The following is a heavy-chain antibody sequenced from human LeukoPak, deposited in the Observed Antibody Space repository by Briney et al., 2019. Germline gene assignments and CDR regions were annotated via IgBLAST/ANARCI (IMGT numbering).Heavy chain of an antibody. J-gene: IGHJ4*02. CDR2: INHSGST. V-gene: IGHV4-61*01. CDR1: GGSVGSGSYY. CDR3: AGGSSSWAFDY. D-gene: IGHD6-13*01. Sequence: SETLSLTCTVSGGSVGSGSYYWSWIRIRQPPGKGLEWIGEINHSGSTNYNPSLKSRVTISVDTSKNQFSLKLSSVTAADTAVYYCAGGSSSWAFDYWGQGTLVTVSS.